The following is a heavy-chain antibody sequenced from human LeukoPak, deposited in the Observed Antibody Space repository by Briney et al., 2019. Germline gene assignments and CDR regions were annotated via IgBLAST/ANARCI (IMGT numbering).Heavy chain of an antibody. D-gene: IGHD3-10*01. V-gene: IGHV1-18*04. CDR1: GYTFISYS. CDR2: ISPYNGNI. J-gene: IGHJ4*02. Sequence: ASVKVSCKASGYTFISYSFSWVRQAPGQGLEWMGWISPYNGNIRYAPSLQGRVTLTTDTPTSTAHMELRSLRFDDTAVYYCARDRYYGSGTWSYFDYWGQGTLVSVSS. CDR3: ARDRYYGSGTWSYFDY.